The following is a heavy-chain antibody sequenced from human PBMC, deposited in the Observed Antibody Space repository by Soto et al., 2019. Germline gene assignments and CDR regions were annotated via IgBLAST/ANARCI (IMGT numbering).Heavy chain of an antibody. Sequence: EVQLLESGGGLVQPGGSLRLSCGASGFTFRTYAMTWVRQAPGKGLEWVSTISGSGGSTYYADSVKGRFTISRDNSKNTLYLQMNSLRAEDTAVYYCAKDGWELLRGFDPWGQGTLVTVSS. V-gene: IGHV3-23*01. CDR2: ISGSGGST. CDR1: GFTFRTYA. D-gene: IGHD1-26*01. J-gene: IGHJ5*02. CDR3: AKDGWELLRGFDP.